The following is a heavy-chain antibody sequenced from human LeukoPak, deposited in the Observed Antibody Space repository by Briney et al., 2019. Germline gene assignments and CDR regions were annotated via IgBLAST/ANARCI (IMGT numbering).Heavy chain of an antibody. CDR2: INQAGTGK. Sequence: GGSLRLSCSASGFTFTDYWMSWVRQAPGGGLEWVANINQAGTGKYYLDSLKGRFSISRDNTRNSLFLQMHSLRADGTAVYYCARDRRSSAGSDFWGQGTRVTVSS. J-gene: IGHJ4*02. CDR3: ARDRRSSAGSDF. CDR1: GFTFTDYW. D-gene: IGHD6-25*01. V-gene: IGHV3-7*01.